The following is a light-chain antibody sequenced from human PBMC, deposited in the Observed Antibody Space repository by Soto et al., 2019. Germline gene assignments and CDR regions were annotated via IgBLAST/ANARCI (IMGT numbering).Light chain of an antibody. CDR2: DAS. V-gene: IGKV3D-15*01. CDR3: QQYNNWPWT. Sequence: EIVLTQSPGTLSFSPGERSTLSCRASQSVSSYLAWYQQKPGQAPRLLIYDASNRATGIPARFSGSGSGTEFTLTISSLQSEDFAVYYCQQYNNWPWTFGQGTKVDIK. CDR1: QSVSSY. J-gene: IGKJ1*01.